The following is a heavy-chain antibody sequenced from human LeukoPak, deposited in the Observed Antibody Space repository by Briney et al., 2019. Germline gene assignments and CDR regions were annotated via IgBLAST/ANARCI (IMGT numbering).Heavy chain of an antibody. CDR3: ARDQGSRYCSSTSCLRWFDP. CDR2: ISAYNGDT. J-gene: IGHJ5*02. Sequence: ASVKVSCKASGYIFANYGISWVRQAPGQGLEWMGWISAYNGDTNYAQKVQGGVTMTTDTSTNTVYMELRSLRSDDTAVYNCARDQGSRYCSSTSCLRWFDPWGQGTLVTVSS. D-gene: IGHD2-2*01. V-gene: IGHV1-18*01. CDR1: GYIFANYG.